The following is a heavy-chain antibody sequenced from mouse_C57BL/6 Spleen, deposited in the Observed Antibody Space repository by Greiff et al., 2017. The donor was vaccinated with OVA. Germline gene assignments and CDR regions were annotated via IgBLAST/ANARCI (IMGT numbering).Heavy chain of an antibody. CDR1: GYTFTDYY. CDR3: ARHGYDYDGGGYAMDY. D-gene: IGHD2-4*01. V-gene: IGHV1-76*01. Sequence: QVQLQQSGAELVRPGASVKLSCKASGYTFTDYYINWVKQRPGQGLEWIARIYPGSGNTYYNEKFKGKATLTAEKSSSTAYMQLSSLTSEDSAVYFCARHGYDYDGGGYAMDYWGLGTSVTVSS. CDR2: IYPGSGNT. J-gene: IGHJ4*01.